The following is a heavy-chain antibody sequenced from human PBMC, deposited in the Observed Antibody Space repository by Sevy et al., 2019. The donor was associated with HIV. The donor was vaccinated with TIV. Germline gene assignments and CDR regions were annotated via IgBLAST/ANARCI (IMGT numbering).Heavy chain of an antibody. D-gene: IGHD2-2*01. V-gene: IGHV3-53*01. CDR3: ARGVVVPGEDKKAGMDV. CDR1: GFTVSSNY. J-gene: IGHJ6*02. CDR2: IYSAGST. Sequence: GGSLRLSCAASGFTVSSNYMSWVRQAPGKGLEWVSVIYSAGSTYYADSVKGRFPIARENSKNTLYLQMNGLRAEDTAVYYGARGVVVPGEDKKAGMDVWGQGTTVTVSS.